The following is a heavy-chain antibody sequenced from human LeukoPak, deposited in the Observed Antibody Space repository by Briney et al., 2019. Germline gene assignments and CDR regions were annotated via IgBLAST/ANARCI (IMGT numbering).Heavy chain of an antibody. CDR1: GFTFSNAW. CDR3: WGGDSSGYDY. J-gene: IGHJ4*02. Sequence: GGSLRLSCAASGFTFSNAWMNWVRQAPGKGLEWVGRIKSNLDGGTTDYAAPVKGRFSISRDDSKNTLYLQMNSLKTEDTAVYYCWGGDSSGYDYWGQGILVTVSS. V-gene: IGHV3-15*07. CDR2: IKSNLDGGTT. D-gene: IGHD3-22*01.